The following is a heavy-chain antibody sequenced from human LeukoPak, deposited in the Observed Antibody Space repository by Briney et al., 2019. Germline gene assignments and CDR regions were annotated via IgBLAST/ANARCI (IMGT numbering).Heavy chain of an antibody. V-gene: IGHV4-39*01. CDR3: ASSEYYDYVWGSPSAFDP. CDR1: GGSISSSSYY. Sequence: PSETLSLTCTVSGGSISSSSYYWGWIRQPPGKGLEWIGSIYYSGSTYYNPSLKSRVTISVDTSKNQFSQKLSSVTAADTAVYYCASSEYYDYVWGSPSAFDPWGQGTLVTVSS. J-gene: IGHJ5*02. CDR2: IYYSGST. D-gene: IGHD3-16*01.